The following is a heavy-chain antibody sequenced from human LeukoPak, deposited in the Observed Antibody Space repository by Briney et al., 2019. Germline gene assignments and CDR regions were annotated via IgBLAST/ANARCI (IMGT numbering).Heavy chain of an antibody. CDR2: ISGSATST. CDR3: AKEINSNWND. Sequence: GGSLRLSCAASGFTFSSYTMSWVRQAPGKGLEWVSHISGSATSTYYADSVKGRFTISRDNSKNTLFLQMNSLRAEDTAVYYCAKEINSNWNDWGQGTLVTVSS. D-gene: IGHD1-1*01. CDR1: GFTFSSYT. V-gene: IGHV3-23*01. J-gene: IGHJ4*02.